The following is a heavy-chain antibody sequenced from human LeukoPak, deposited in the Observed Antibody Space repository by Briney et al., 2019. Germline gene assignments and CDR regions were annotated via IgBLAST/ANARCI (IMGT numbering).Heavy chain of an antibody. CDR3: ARSGGGVNDY. J-gene: IGHJ4*02. D-gene: IGHD3-10*01. CDR2: IYYSGST. V-gene: IGHV4-59*12. CDR1: GGSISSYY. Sequence: PSETLSLTCTVSGGSISSYYWSWIRQPPGKGLEWIGYIYYSGSTNYNPSLKSRVTISVDTSKNQFSLKLSSVTAADTAVYYCARSGGGVNDYWGQGTLVTVSS.